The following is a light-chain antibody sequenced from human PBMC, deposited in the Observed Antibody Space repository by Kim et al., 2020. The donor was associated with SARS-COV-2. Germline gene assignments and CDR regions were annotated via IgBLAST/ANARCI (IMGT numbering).Light chain of an antibody. V-gene: IGKV3-20*01. CDR1: RTVGSSH. Sequence: GENATLSCRGSRTVGSSHLAWFQQKPGQPPRLLIYAASSRATGIPDRFTGSGSGTDFTLTIDRLEPDDSAVYYCQQYYYSPLTFGPGTKVDIK. CDR3: QQYYYSPLT. CDR2: AAS. J-gene: IGKJ3*01.